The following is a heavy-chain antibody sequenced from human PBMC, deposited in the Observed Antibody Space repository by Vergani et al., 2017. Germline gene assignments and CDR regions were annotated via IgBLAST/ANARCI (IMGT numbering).Heavy chain of an antibody. D-gene: IGHD3-9*01. V-gene: IGHV3-9*01. CDR3: AKDSYYDILGGWFDP. J-gene: IGHJ5*02. CDR1: GFTFDDYA. CDR2: ISWNSGSI. Sequence: EVQLVESGGGLVQPGRSLRLSCAASGFTFDDYAMHWVRQAPGKGLEWVSGISWNSGSIGYADSVKGRFTISRDNAKNSLYLQMNSLRAEDTALYYCAKDSYYDILGGWFDPWGQGTLVTVSS.